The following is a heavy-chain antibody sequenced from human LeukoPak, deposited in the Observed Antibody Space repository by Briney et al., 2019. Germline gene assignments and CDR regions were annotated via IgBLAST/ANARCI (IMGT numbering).Heavy chain of an antibody. J-gene: IGHJ4*02. CDR3: ATSSSSWYTLDY. D-gene: IGHD6-13*01. Sequence: PSETLSLTCTVSGGSISSYYWSWIRQPPGKGLEWIGYIYYSGSTYYNPSLKSRVTISVDTSKNQFSLKLSSVTAADTAVYYCATSSSSWYTLDYWGQGTLVTVSS. V-gene: IGHV4-59*04. CDR1: GGSISSYY. CDR2: IYYSGST.